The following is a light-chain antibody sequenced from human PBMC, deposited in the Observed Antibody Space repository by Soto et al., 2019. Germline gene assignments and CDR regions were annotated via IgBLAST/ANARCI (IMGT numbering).Light chain of an antibody. CDR3: QQRSNWHFT. CDR2: DAS. Sequence: EIVLTQSPAILSLSPGERATLSCRASQSVSSYLAWYQQKPGQAPRLLIYDASNRATGIPARFSGSGSGTDFTLTISSLEPEDFAVYYCQQRSNWHFTFGPGTKVDIK. V-gene: IGKV3-11*01. J-gene: IGKJ3*01. CDR1: QSVSSY.